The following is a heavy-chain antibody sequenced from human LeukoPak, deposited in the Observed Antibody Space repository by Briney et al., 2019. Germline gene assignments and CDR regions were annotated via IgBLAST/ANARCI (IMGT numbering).Heavy chain of an antibody. CDR1: GYSISSGYN. CDR3: ARLSPYSSGWYEDY. V-gene: IGHV4-38-2*02. D-gene: IGHD6-19*01. J-gene: IGHJ4*02. Sequence: SETLSLTCTVSGYSISSGYNWGWIRQPPGEGLEWIGSIYHSGSTYYNPSLKSRVTISVDTSKNQFSLKLTSVTAADTAMYYCARLSPYSSGWYEDYWGQGTLVTVSS. CDR2: IYHSGST.